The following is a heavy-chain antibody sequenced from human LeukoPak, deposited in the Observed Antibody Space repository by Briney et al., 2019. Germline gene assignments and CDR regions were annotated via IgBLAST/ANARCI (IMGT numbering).Heavy chain of an antibody. Sequence: PGGSLRLSCAASGFTFSSYAMSWVRQAPGKGLEWVSDISGSGVSTYYADSVKGRFTISRDNSKNTLYLQMNSLRAEDTAVYYCAKDPTTYYDSSGYGRYNWFDPWGQGTLVTVSS. J-gene: IGHJ5*02. CDR1: GFTFSSYA. CDR2: ISGSGVST. V-gene: IGHV3-23*01. CDR3: AKDPTTYYDSSGYGRYNWFDP. D-gene: IGHD3-22*01.